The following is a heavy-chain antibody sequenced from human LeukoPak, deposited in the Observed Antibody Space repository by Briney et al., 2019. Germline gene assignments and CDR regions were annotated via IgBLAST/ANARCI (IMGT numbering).Heavy chain of an antibody. D-gene: IGHD5-12*01. V-gene: IGHV3-7*01. CDR1: GFPFRSYG. CDR3: VRDGGVSGYDLLDY. CDR2: INQDGSEE. J-gene: IGHJ4*02. Sequence: QSGGSLRLSCAASGFPFRSYGMHWVRQAPGRGLEWVAHINQDGSEEHYMDSVKARFTISRDNAKNSLSLQMNSLRAEDTAVYYCVRDGGVSGYDLLDYWGQGTLVTVSS.